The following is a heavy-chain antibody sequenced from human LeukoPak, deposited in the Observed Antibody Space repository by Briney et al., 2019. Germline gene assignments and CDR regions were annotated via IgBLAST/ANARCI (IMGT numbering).Heavy chain of an antibody. J-gene: IGHJ4*02. CDR2: IYTSGST. V-gene: IGHV4-4*07. Sequence: SETLSLTCTVSGGSISSYYWSWIRQSAGKGLEWIGRIYTSGSTDYNPSLKSGVTMSVDTSKNQFSLKLSSVTAADTAMYYCARNGGSGTYYDGSFDYWGQGTLVTVSS. CDR1: GGSISSYY. CDR3: ARNGGSGTYYDGSFDY. D-gene: IGHD1-26*01.